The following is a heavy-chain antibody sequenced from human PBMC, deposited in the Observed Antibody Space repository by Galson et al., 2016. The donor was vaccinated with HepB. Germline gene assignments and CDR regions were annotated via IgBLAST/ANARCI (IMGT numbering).Heavy chain of an antibody. V-gene: IGHV4-31*03. CDR3: ARARRSGSGWYFDY. J-gene: IGHJ4*02. D-gene: IGHD3-10*01. CDR2: IYYSGTT. CDR1: GGSITITDYY. Sequence: TLSLTCTVSGGSITITDYYWSWIRQHPGKGLEWIGYIYYSGTTYYSPSLKSRVTISVDTYKSRFSTRLSSVTAADTAVYYCARARRSGSGWYFDYWGQGALVTVSS.